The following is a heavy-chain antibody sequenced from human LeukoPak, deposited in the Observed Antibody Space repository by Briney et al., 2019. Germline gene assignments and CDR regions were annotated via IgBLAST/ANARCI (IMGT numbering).Heavy chain of an antibody. V-gene: IGHV1-46*01. CDR3: ARGADTAPPDY. CDR2: INPSGGST. CDR1: GYTFTSYG. D-gene: IGHD5-18*01. Sequence: ASVKVSCKASGYTFTSYGISWVRQAPGQGLEWMGIINPSGGSTGYAQKFQGRVIMTRDTSTSTAYMELSSLRSEETAVYYCARGADTAPPDYWGQGTLVTVSS. J-gene: IGHJ4*02.